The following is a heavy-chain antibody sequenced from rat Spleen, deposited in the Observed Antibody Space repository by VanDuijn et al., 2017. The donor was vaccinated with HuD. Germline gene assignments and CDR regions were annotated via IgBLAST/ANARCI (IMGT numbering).Heavy chain of an antibody. D-gene: IGHD1-11*01. V-gene: IGHV5S10*01. J-gene: IGHJ3*01. Sequence: EVQLVESGGGLVQPGRSLKLSCAASGFTFSDYNMAWVRQAPKKGLEWVATIIYDGSRTYYRDSVKGRFTISRDNAKSTLYLQMDSLRSEDTATYYCATHRGSWGWFAYWGQGTLVTVSS. CDR1: GFTFSDYN. CDR3: ATHRGSWGWFAY. CDR2: IIYDGSRT.